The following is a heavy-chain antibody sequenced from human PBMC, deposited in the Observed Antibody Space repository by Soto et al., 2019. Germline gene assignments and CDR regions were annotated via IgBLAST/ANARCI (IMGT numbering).Heavy chain of an antibody. V-gene: IGHV4-39*02. J-gene: IGHJ4*01. CDR3: ARPLYSDTYYFDS. D-gene: IGHD2-8*01. Sequence: PSETLSLTCIVSGGSISSSSGYWGWIRQPPGKGLEWIGSINYSGNTYYSPSLQSRITMSVDTSKNHFSLKVNSVTAADTAVYFCARPLYSDTYYFDSWGHGALVTVS. CDR2: INYSGNT. CDR1: GGSISSSSGY.